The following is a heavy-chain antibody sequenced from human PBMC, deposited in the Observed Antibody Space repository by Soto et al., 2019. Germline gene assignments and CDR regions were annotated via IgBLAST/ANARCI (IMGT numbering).Heavy chain of an antibody. V-gene: IGHV4-38-2*02. Sequence: NPSETLSLTCDVSGGSIINNYWWAWIRQSPGKGLVWIGSIYHSGTTYYNPSLESRATISVDTSESRFALKLSSVTAADSAVYYCARDSRTPSGGMDVWGQGTTVTVSS. J-gene: IGHJ6*02. CDR2: IYHSGTT. CDR3: ARDSRTPSGGMDV. CDR1: GGSIINNYW.